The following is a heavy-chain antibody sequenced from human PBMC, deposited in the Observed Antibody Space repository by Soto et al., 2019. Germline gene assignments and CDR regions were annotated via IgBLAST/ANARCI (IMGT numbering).Heavy chain of an antibody. D-gene: IGHD6-6*01. Sequence: PGGSLRLSCAASGFTFSSYAMHWVRQAPGKGLEYVSSIIGTGESAYYADAVRGRFTISRDNSKNTLYLQMTSLRVEDTAVYFCAILCSSSTELDSWGQGTLVTVSS. CDR2: IIGTGESA. V-gene: IGHV3-23*01. CDR1: GFTFSSYA. CDR3: AILCSSSTELDS. J-gene: IGHJ4*02.